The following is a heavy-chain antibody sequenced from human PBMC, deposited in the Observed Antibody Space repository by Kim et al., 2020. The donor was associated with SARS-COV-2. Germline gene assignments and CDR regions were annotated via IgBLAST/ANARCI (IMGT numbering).Heavy chain of an antibody. J-gene: IGHJ4*02. CDR2: SGST. V-gene: IGHV4-4*02. D-gene: IGHD6-19*01. Sequence: SGSTNSIPSLKSRVTISVDKSKNQFSLRLSSVTAADTAVYYCVSRLVQGDYWGQGTLVTVSS. CDR3: VSRLVQGDY.